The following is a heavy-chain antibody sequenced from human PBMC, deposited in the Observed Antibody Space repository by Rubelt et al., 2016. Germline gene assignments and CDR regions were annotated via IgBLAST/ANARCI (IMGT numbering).Heavy chain of an antibody. J-gene: IGHJ4*02. Sequence: QVQLVQSGAEVKKPGSSVKVSCKASGYTFTSYAMNWVRQAPGQGLEWMGWINTNTGNPTYAQGFTGRFVFSLDTSVSTAFLQTGGLKAEALAVYYCAGGRLVVPAAIFYWGQGTLVTVSS. CDR2: INTNTGNP. D-gene: IGHD2-2*01. V-gene: IGHV7-4-1*01. CDR3: AGGRLVVPAAIFY. CDR1: GYTFTSYA.